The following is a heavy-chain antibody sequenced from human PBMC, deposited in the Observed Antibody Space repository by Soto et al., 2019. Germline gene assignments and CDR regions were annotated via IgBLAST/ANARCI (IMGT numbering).Heavy chain of an antibody. J-gene: IGHJ4*02. CDR2: VNWNAAGI. Sequence: EVQLVESGGGVVRPGGSLRLSCATSGFTFDDYGMSWVRQVPGKGLEWVSGVNWNAAGIGYADSVKGRFTISRDNAKNSLYLQMSCLRAEDTALYYCARRPSKYGSTTTCYASDYWGQGTLVTVSS. V-gene: IGHV3-20*04. D-gene: IGHD2-2*01. CDR1: GFTFDDYG. CDR3: ARRPSKYGSTTTCYASDY.